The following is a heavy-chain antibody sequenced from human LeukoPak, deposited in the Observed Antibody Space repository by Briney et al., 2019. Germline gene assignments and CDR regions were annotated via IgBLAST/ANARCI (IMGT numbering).Heavy chain of an antibody. J-gene: IGHJ4*02. D-gene: IGHD2-8*01. CDR1: GFTFSSHG. CDR2: ISYDGSSE. Sequence: HTGGSLRLSCTASGFTFSSHGMHWVRQAPGKGLEWVAVISYDGSSENYADSVKGRFTISRDNSKYSLYLQMNSLRAEDTAVYYCAKPSRGSMLSFDYWGQGTLVTVSS. V-gene: IGHV3-30*18. CDR3: AKPSRGSMLSFDY.